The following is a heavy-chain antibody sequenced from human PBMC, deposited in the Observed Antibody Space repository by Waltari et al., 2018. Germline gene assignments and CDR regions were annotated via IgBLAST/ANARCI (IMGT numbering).Heavy chain of an antibody. D-gene: IGHD4-17*01. CDR3: ARGHYGAINYGFDS. V-gene: IGHV4-34*02. CDR1: GGSLTNYY. J-gene: IGHJ4*02. Sequence: QVQLQQWGAGLLKPSETLSLTCAVYGGSLTNYYWSWIRQSPGKGREWIGEISHSGTAQYHPSVRSRVTMSVDTSQNQFSLTLRSVTAADTAVYYCARGHYGAINYGFDSWGQGTQVTVSS. CDR2: ISHSGTA.